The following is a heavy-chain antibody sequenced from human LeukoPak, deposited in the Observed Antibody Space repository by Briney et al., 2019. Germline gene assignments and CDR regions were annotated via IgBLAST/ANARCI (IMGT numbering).Heavy chain of an antibody. Sequence: ASVKASCKASGYTFTGYYIHWVRQAPGQGVEWRGWMNPNSGGTNYAQKFQGRVTMTRDRSISTAYMELSRLRSDDTAVYYCARVEVLYYYYGMDVWGQGTTVTVSS. CDR2: MNPNSGGT. D-gene: IGHD3-3*01. V-gene: IGHV1-2*02. CDR3: ARVEVLYYYYGMDV. J-gene: IGHJ6*02. CDR1: GYTFTGYY.